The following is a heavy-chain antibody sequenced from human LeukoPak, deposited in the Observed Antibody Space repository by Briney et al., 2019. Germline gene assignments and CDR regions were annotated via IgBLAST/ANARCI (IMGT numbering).Heavy chain of an antibody. CDR1: GFTFSSCA. D-gene: IGHD1-26*01. Sequence: LTGGSLRLSCAASGFTFSSCAMSWVRQAPGKGLEWVSLISHSGDNTYYPDSVKGRFTISGDNSKNTLFLQMNSLRAEDAAIYYCANGGRETDYWGQGTLVTVSS. V-gene: IGHV3-23*01. CDR2: ISHSGDNT. J-gene: IGHJ4*02. CDR3: ANGGRETDY.